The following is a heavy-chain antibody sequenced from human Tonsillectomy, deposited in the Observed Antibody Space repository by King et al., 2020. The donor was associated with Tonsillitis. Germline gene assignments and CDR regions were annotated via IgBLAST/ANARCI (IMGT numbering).Heavy chain of an antibody. J-gene: IGHJ4*02. Sequence: VQLVESGGGLVKPGGSLRLSCAASGFTFTNAWMNWVRQAPGKGLEWVARIKTKNDGGTTDYAEPVEGRFSISRDDSKNTLYLEMSSLKIEDTGVYYCTTRPWFDYWGQGTLVTVSS. V-gene: IGHV3-15*07. CDR2: IKTKNDGGTT. CDR1: GFTFTNAW. CDR3: TTRPWFDY.